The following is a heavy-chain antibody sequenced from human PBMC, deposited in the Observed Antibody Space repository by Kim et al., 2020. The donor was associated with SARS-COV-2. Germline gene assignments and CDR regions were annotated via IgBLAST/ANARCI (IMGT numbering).Heavy chain of an antibody. Sequence: GGSLRLSCAASGFTFSSYSMNWVRQAPGKGLEWVSSISSSSSYIYYADSVKGRFTISRDNAKNSLYLQMNSLRAEDTAVYYCARDREIFDYYDSVDAFDIWGQGTMVTVSS. J-gene: IGHJ3*02. CDR3: ARDREIFDYYDSVDAFDI. D-gene: IGHD3-22*01. V-gene: IGHV3-21*01. CDR2: ISSSSSYI. CDR1: GFTFSSYS.